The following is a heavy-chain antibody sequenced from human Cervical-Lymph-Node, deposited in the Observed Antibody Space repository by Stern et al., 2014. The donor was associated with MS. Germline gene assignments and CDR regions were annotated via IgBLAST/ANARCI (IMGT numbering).Heavy chain of an antibody. D-gene: IGHD5-18*01. CDR1: GGSISSGSDY. V-gene: IGHV4-61*02. CDR2: IHPSGSA. Sequence: QVQLVQSGPGLVKPSQTLSLTCTVSGGSISSGSDYWSWIRQPVGKGLEWIGRIHPSGSAFYTPSLKSRVTISTDTSMTQFSLKLNSATAADTAIYYCASGYRIFDYWGQGILVTVSS. CDR3: ASGYRIFDY. J-gene: IGHJ4*02.